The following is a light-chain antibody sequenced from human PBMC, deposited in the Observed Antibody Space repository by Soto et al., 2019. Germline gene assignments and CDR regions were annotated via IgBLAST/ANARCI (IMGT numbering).Light chain of an antibody. CDR1: QSISNW. J-gene: IGKJ1*01. CDR2: HAS. V-gene: IGKV1-5*01. Sequence: DIEMTPSRSTLHSSVGDRVTNTWRASQSISNWLAWYQQKPGTATKALIYHASNLQSGAPPRFSVSRSGPDFTLTISSLQPEDFATYYCQQSYSSPPTFGKGTNVDI. CDR3: QQSYSSPPT.